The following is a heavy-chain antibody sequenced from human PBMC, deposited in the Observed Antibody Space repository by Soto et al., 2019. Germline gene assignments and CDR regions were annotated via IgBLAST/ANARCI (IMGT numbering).Heavy chain of an antibody. D-gene: IGHD3-3*01. J-gene: IGHJ4*02. V-gene: IGHV3-21*01. CDR3: ARASSGFLEWLYFDY. CDR2: ISSSSSYI. CDR1: GFTFSSYS. Sequence: EVQLVESGGGLVKPGGSLRLSCAASGFTFSSYSMNWVRQAPGKGLEWVSSISSSSSYIYYADSVKGRFTISRDNAKNSLYLQMSSLRAEDTAVYYCARASSGFLEWLYFDYWGQGTLVTVSS.